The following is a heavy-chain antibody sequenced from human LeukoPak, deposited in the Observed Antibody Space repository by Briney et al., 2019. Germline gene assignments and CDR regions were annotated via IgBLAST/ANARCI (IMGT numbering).Heavy chain of an antibody. V-gene: IGHV1-69*04. J-gene: IGHJ3*02. Sequence: SVKVSCKASGGTFSSYAISWVRQAPGQGLEWMGRIIPILGIANYAQKFQGRVTITADKSTSTAYMELSSLRSEDTAVYYCASDTAPQDAFDIWGQGTMVTVSS. CDR2: IIPILGIA. CDR3: ASDTAPQDAFDI. CDR1: GGTFSSYA. D-gene: IGHD5-18*01.